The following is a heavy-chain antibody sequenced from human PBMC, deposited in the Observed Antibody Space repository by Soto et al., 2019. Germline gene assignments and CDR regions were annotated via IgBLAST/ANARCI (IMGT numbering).Heavy chain of an antibody. CDR3: ARDYSDFGSGHCDY. Sequence: GVSLRLSCAASGFRFGDYSMNWVRQDPGRGLEWVSYISSSSFTIHYADSVEGRFAISRDNAKNSLYLQMNSLRVEDTAVYYCARDYSDFGSGHCDYWGQGALVNVSS. V-gene: IGHV3-48*01. D-gene: IGHD3-3*01. J-gene: IGHJ4*02. CDR1: GFRFGDYS. CDR2: ISSSSFTI.